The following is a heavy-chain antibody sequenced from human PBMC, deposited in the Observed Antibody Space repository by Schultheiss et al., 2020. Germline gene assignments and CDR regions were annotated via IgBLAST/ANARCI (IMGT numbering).Heavy chain of an antibody. CDR2: ISYSGST. V-gene: IGHV4-59*01. D-gene: IGHD2-21*01. J-gene: IGHJ6*02. CDR1: GDSISTYY. CDR3: AGSEMIERYYCYYGMDV. Sequence: SQTLSLTCTVSGDSISTYYWSWIRQSPGKGLEWIGYISYSGSTKYNPSLRSRVIISVDTSKNQFSLRLTSVTAANTAVYYCAGSEMIERYYCYYGMDVWGQGTTVTVAS.